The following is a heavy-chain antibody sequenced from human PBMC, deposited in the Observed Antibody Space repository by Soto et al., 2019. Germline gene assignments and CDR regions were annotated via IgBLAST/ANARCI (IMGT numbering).Heavy chain of an antibody. D-gene: IGHD3-3*01. CDR3: ARVVFGVVKSFYWFDP. CDR2: INYSGST. J-gene: IGHJ5*02. CDR1: GGSISSADYY. V-gene: IGHV4-30-4*01. Sequence: QVQLQESGPGLVKPSQTLSLTCTVSGGSISSADYYWTWIRQPRGKGLEWIGYINYSGSTYYNPSHKSRVAITVDTSKNQFSRKLNSVTAADTAVYYCARVVFGVVKSFYWFDPWGQGTQVTVSS.